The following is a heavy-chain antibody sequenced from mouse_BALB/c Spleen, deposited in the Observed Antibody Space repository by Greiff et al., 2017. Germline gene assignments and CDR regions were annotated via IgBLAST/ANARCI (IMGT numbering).Heavy chain of an antibody. D-gene: IGHD2-14*01. V-gene: IGHV5-4*02. Sequence: EVMLVESGGGLVKPGGSLKLSCAASGFTFSDYYMYWVRQTPEKRLEWVATISDGGSYTYYPDSVKGRFTISRDNAKNNLYLQMSSLKSEDTAMYYCARGGYDGVGYYAMDYWGQGTSVTVS. J-gene: IGHJ4*01. CDR3: ARGGYDGVGYYAMDY. CDR2: ISDGGSYT. CDR1: GFTFSDYY.